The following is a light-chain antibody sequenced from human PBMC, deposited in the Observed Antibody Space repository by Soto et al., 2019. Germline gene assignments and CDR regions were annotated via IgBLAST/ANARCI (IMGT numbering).Light chain of an antibody. CDR3: TSYTINYHCV. V-gene: IGLV2-8*01. CDR2: QVT. J-gene: IGLJ1*01. Sequence: QSVLTQPPSASGSPGQSVTISCTGTSSDVGSSEYVSWYQQYPDKAPKLMIYQVTKRPSGVPDRFSGSRSGNTASLTVSGLQAEDEANYYCTSYTINYHCVLGGGTKLTVL. CDR1: SSDVGSSEY.